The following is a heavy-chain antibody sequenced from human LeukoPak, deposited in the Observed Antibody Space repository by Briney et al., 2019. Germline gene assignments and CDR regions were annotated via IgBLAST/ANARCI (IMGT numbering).Heavy chain of an antibody. CDR1: GFTFSTYG. CDR2: IRYDGNNK. D-gene: IGHD2-2*01. CDR3: AKTPNRVVVPAAMPFDY. V-gene: IGHV3-30*02. J-gene: IGHJ4*02. Sequence: GGSLRLXCAASGFTFSTYGMHWVRQAPGKGLEWVAFIRYDGNNKYYADSVKGRFTISRDNSKNTLYLQMNSLRAEDAAVYYCAKTPNRVVVPAAMPFDYWGQGTLVTVSS.